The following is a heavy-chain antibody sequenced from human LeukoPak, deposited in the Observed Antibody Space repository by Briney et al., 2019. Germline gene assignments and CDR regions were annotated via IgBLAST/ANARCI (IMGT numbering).Heavy chain of an antibody. CDR1: GYTLTELS. J-gene: IGHJ4*02. CDR3: ARAGYSSGHKSYYFDY. D-gene: IGHD6-19*01. Sequence: GASVKVSCKVSGYTLTELSMHWVRQAPGKGLEWTGGFDPEDGETIYAQKFQGRVTMTEDTSTDTAYMELSSLRSEDTAVYYCARAGYSSGHKSYYFDYWGQGTLVTVSS. CDR2: FDPEDGET. V-gene: IGHV1-24*01.